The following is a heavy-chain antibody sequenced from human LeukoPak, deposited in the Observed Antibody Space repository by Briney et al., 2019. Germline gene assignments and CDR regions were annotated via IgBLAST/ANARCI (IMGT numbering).Heavy chain of an antibody. CDR3: ARDLTGLFDY. CDR1: GGTFSSYA. Sequence: GSSVKVSCKASGGTFSSYAISWVRQAPGQGLEWMGRIIPILGIANYAQKFQGRVTITADKSTGTAYMELSSLRSEDTAVYYCARDLTGLFDYWGQGTLVTVSS. J-gene: IGHJ4*02. CDR2: IIPILGIA. V-gene: IGHV1-69*04.